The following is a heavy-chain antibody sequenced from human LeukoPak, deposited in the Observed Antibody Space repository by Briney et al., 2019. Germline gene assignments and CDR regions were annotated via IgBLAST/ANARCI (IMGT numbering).Heavy chain of an antibody. CDR1: GYTFTRYD. D-gene: IGHD3-16*01. V-gene: IGHV1-8*03. CDR3: AKDPVGQYYDYVWGSPDY. J-gene: IGHJ4*02. CDR2: MNPKSGNT. Sequence: ASVKVSCKASGYTFTRYDINWVRQATGQGLEWMGWMNPKSGNTGHAQKFQGRVTITRDTSISTVYMELSSLRSEDTAVYYCAKDPVGQYYDYVWGSPDYWGQGTLVTVSP.